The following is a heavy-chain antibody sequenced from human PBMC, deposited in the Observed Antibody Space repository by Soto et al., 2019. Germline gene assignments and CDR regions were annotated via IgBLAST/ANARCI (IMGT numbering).Heavy chain of an antibody. CDR1: GFTFSSYA. Sequence: EVQLLESGGGLVQPGGSLRLSCAAFGFTFSSYAMSWVRQAPGKGLEWVSAISGSGGSTYYADSVKGRFTISRDNSKNTLYLQMNSLRAEDTAVYYCAARNYYGSGSRNYWGQGTLVTVSS. CDR3: AARNYYGSGSRNY. CDR2: ISGSGGST. D-gene: IGHD3-10*01. V-gene: IGHV3-23*01. J-gene: IGHJ4*02.